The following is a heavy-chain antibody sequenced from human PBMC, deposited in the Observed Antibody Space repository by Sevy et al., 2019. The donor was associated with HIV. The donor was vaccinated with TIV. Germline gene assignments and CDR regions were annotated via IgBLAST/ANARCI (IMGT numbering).Heavy chain of an antibody. D-gene: IGHD3-22*01. V-gene: IGHV4-34*01. CDR2: INQSGNT. CDR3: ARGPYYYERINHKLYYYYGMDV. J-gene: IGHJ6*02. Sequence: SETLSLTCTVYGESFSNYYWSWIRQPPGKGLEWIGEINQSGNTNSNASLKSRITISVDTSQKHFTLRLHFVTAADTAVYYCARGPYYYERINHKLYYYYGMDVWGQGTTVTVSS. CDR1: GESFSNYY.